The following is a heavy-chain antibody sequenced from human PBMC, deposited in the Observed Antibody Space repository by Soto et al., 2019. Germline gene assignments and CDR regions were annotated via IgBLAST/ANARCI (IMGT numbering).Heavy chain of an antibody. D-gene: IGHD3-3*01. CDR1: G. CDR2: ISSSSSTI. J-gene: IGHJ4*02. CDR3: ATNTIFGVAPDY. V-gene: IGHV3-48*02. Sequence: GRNLIRKAPGKGLEWVSYISSSSSTIYYADSVKGRFTISRDNAKNSLYLQMNSLRDEDTAVYYCATNTIFGVAPDYLVQRT.